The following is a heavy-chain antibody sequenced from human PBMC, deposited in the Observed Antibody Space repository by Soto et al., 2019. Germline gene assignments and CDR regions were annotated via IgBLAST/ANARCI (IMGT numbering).Heavy chain of an antibody. Sequence: QVQLQESGPGLVKPSETLSLTCTVSGGSIDGYNCSWIRQTPGKALEWVGYVYDNGDSGYNPSLRGRVTLSMDTSKSQFSLKLRSVTAADAAVYYCVRHGSGRLHGLVDVWGRGTTVTVSS. CDR2: VYDNGDS. D-gene: IGHD5-12*01. CDR1: GGSIDGYN. V-gene: IGHV4-59*08. CDR3: VRHGSGRLHGLVDV. J-gene: IGHJ6*01.